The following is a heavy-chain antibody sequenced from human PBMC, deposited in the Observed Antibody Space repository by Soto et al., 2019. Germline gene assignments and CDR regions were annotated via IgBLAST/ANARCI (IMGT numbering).Heavy chain of an antibody. J-gene: IGHJ6*02. Sequence: GASLKISCNGSGYSFTSYWIGWVRQMPGKGLEWMGIIYPGDSDTRYSPSFQGQVTISADKSISTAYLQWSSLKASDTAMYYCARQGSSGHKYYYYGMDVWGQGATVTVSS. CDR1: GYSFTSYW. CDR3: ARQGSSGHKYYYYGMDV. CDR2: IYPGDSDT. V-gene: IGHV5-51*01.